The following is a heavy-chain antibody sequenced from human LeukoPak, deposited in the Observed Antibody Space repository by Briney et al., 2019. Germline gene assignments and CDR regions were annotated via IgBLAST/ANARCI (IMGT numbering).Heavy chain of an antibody. CDR2: IYYSGST. Sequence: SSYSMNWVRQHPGKGREWIGSIYYSGSTYYNPSLKSRVTISVDTSKNQFSLKLSSVTAADTAVYYCARPSAPNYYDSSGYYSTYFDYWGQGTRVTVSS. V-gene: IGHV4-39*01. CDR3: ARPSAPNYYDSSGYYSTYFDY. D-gene: IGHD3-22*01. CDR1: SSYS. J-gene: IGHJ4*02.